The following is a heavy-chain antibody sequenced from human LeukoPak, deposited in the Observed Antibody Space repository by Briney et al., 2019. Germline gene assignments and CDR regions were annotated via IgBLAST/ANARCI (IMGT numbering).Heavy chain of an antibody. Sequence: SETLSLTCAVYSGSFSSYYWSWIRQPPEKGLEWIGEINHSGSTNYNPSLKSRVTISVDTSKNQFSLKVNSVTAADTAVYYCARQQLNYQIFDYWGQGTPVTVSS. CDR3: ARQQLNYQIFDY. V-gene: IGHV4-34*01. J-gene: IGHJ4*02. CDR1: SGSFSSYY. CDR2: INHSGST. D-gene: IGHD1-7*01.